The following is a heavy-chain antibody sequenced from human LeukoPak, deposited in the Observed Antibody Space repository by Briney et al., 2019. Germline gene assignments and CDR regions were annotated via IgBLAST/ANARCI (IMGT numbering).Heavy chain of an antibody. CDR1: GASLGTYY. J-gene: IGHJ6*02. CDR2: ISPTGFT. Sequence: SETLSLTCAVSGASLGTYYWSWIRQPPGKGLEWIGYISPTGFTTYTPSLNSRVTMSRDTFKNQFSLILTSVTASGTAVYYCTRHNVIPVIARGMAVWGQGTTVIVSS. D-gene: IGHD6-6*01. CDR3: TRHNVIPVIARGMAV. V-gene: IGHV4-59*08.